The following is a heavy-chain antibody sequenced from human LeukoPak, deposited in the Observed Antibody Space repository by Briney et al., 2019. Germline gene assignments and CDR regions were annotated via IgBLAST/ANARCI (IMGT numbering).Heavy chain of an antibody. Sequence: PGGSLRLSCAASGFTFSSYAMHWVRQAPGKGLEWVAVISYDGSNKYYADSVKGRFTISRDNSKNTLYLQMNSLRAEDTAVYYCARASGGYYDSSGYYHDAFDIWGQGTMVTVSS. CDR1: GFTFSSYA. V-gene: IGHV3-30*04. CDR2: ISYDGSNK. J-gene: IGHJ3*02. D-gene: IGHD3-22*01. CDR3: ARASGGYYDSSGYYHDAFDI.